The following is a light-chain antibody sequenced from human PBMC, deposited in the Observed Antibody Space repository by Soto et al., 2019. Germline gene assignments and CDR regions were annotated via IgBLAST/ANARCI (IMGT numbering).Light chain of an antibody. Sequence: DIQMTQAPSSVSASVGDRVTITCRANQGIGRWLAWQQQKPGKAPKLLIYDASSLQSGGPSRFSGSESGTDFSLTICSLQPEDFATSYCQQAKSFPRTFGGGNKVDIK. CDR2: DAS. CDR1: QGIGRW. CDR3: QQAKSFPRT. V-gene: IGKV1-12*01. J-gene: IGKJ4*01.